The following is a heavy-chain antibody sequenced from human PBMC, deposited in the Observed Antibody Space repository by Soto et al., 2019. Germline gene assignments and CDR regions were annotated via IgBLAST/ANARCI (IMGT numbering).Heavy chain of an antibody. CDR2: ISGGGGST. CDR3: AKVEMWVDY. CDR1: GCTFSRYA. J-gene: IGHJ4*02. V-gene: IGHV3-23*01. Sequence: EVQLLESGGGLVQPGGSLRLSCAASGCTFSRYAMSWVRQAPGKGLEWVSLISGGGGSTYYADSVKGRFTISRDNSKNTLHLQMYSLRAEDTAVYYCAKVEMWVDYWGQGTLVTVSS. D-gene: IGHD1-26*01.